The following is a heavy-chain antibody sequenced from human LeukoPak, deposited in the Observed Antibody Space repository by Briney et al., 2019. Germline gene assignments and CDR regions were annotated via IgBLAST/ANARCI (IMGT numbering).Heavy chain of an antibody. CDR3: ARDSSSSTSDAFDI. D-gene: IGHD6-6*01. V-gene: IGHV4-31*03. J-gene: IGHJ3*02. Sequence: SETLSLTCTVSGGSISSYGYYWSWIHQHPGKGLEWIGYIHYSGSTYYNVSLKSRVSMSVDTSKNQFSLKLSSVTAADTAVYYCARDSSSSTSDAFDIWGQGTMVTVSS. CDR1: GGSISSYGYY. CDR2: IHYSGST.